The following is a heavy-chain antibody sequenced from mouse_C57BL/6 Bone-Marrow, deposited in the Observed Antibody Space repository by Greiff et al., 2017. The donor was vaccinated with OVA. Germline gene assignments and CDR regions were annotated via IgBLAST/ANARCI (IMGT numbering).Heavy chain of an antibody. V-gene: IGHV1-76*01. CDR2: LYPGSGNS. Sequence: QVQLPQSGAEMVRPGASVKLSCKASGYTFTDYYINWVKQRPGQGLEWIARLYPGSGNSYYNEKFKGKATLTAEKSSSTAYMQISSLTAEDSAVYFGAREGYYGYWGQGTTLTVSS. D-gene: IGHD1-1*01. CDR1: GYTFTDYY. J-gene: IGHJ2*01. CDR3: AREGYYGY.